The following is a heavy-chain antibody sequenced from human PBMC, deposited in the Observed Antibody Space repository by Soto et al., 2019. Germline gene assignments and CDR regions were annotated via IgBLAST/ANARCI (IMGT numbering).Heavy chain of an antibody. CDR3: AKDQGGYMVSGMDV. Sequence: QVQLVQSRAEVKKPGASVNVSCKASGYTFTDYYIYWLRQAPGHGLEWMGWINPNSGATNYAHNFQGRVTMTRDTSIRAAYMVLSRLSSDDTAVYYCAKDQGGYMVSGMDVWGQGTTVTVSS. D-gene: IGHD2-2*02. J-gene: IGHJ6*02. CDR2: INPNSGAT. CDR1: GYTFTDYY. V-gene: IGHV1-2*02.